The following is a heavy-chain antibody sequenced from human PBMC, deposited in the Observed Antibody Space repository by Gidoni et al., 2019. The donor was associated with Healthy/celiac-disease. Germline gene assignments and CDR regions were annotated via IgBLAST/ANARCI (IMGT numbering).Heavy chain of an antibody. V-gene: IGHV3-21*01. CDR2: ISSSSSYI. J-gene: IGHJ4*02. D-gene: IGHD6-6*01. CDR1: GFTFSSYS. Sequence: EVQLVESGGGLVKPGGSLRLYCAASGFTFSSYSMNWVRQAPGKGLEWVSSISSSSSYIYYADSVKGRFTISRDNAKNSLYLQMNSLRAEDTAVYYCAGPYSSSGGFDYWGQGTLVTVSS. CDR3: AGPYSSSGGFDY.